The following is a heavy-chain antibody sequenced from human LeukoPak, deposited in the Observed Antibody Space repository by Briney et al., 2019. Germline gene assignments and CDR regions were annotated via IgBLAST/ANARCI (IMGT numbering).Heavy chain of an antibody. J-gene: IGHJ5*02. CDR3: ARDPDSAYWFDP. CDR2: ISSSGSTI. V-gene: IGHV3-11*01. CDR1: GFTFSDYY. Sequence: GGSLRLSCAASGFTFSDYYMSWIRQAPGKGLEWVSYISSSGSTIYYADSVKGRFSISRDNAKNSLYLQMNSLRAEDTAVYYCARDPDSAYWFDPWGQGTLVTVSS.